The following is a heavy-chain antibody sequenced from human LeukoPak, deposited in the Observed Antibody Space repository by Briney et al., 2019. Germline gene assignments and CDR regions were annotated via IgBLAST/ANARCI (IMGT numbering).Heavy chain of an antibody. J-gene: IGHJ1*01. CDR2: ISWNSGNM. CDR1: GFTFDDYA. Sequence: GRSLRLSCAASGFTFDDYAMHWVRQAPGKGLEWVSGISWNSGNMDYADSVKGRFTISRDNAKNSLYLQMNSLRAEDTALYYCAKDGHGVLEYFQHWGQGTLVTVSS. V-gene: IGHV3-9*01. D-gene: IGHD4-17*01. CDR3: AKDGHGVLEYFQH.